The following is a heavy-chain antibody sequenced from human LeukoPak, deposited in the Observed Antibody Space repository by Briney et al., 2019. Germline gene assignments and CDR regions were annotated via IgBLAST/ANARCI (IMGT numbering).Heavy chain of an antibody. CDR3: ASHQAAAGTVY. CDR1: GGSISSSNW. D-gene: IGHD6-13*01. Sequence: SETLSLTCAVSGGSISSSNWWSWVRPPPGKGLEWIGEIYHSGSTNYNPSLKSRFTISVDKSKNQFSLKLSSVTAADTAVYYCASHQAAAGTVYWGQGTLVTVSS. J-gene: IGHJ4*02. CDR2: IYHSGST. V-gene: IGHV4-4*02.